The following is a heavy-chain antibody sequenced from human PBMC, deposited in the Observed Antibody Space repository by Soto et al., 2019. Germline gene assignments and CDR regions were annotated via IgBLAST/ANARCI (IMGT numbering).Heavy chain of an antibody. Sequence: EVQLVETGGGLIQPGGSLRLSCAASGFTVSGNYMSWVRQAPGKGLEWVSVIYNGGGTYYADSVKGRFTISRDNSKNTLSIQLNSVRAEDTAVYYCASTRGSCYDYWGQRPLVTVSS. CDR2: IYNGGGT. J-gene: IGHJ4*02. V-gene: IGHV3-53*02. CDR1: GFTVSGNY. CDR3: ASTRGSCYDY. D-gene: IGHD2-15*01.